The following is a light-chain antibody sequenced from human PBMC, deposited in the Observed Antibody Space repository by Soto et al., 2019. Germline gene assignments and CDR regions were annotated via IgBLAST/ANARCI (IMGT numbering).Light chain of an antibody. CDR3: KSYAGTNTYV. CDR2: EVV. V-gene: IGLV2-8*01. J-gene: IGLJ1*01. Sequence: QSVLTQPPYASGSPGQSVTISCTGTKNDIGVYEFVSWYQHHPGKAPRLIIYEVVQRPSGVPDRFSGSKSGNTASLTVSGLQAADEADYFCKSYAGTNTYVFGSGTKVTVL. CDR1: KNDIGVYEF.